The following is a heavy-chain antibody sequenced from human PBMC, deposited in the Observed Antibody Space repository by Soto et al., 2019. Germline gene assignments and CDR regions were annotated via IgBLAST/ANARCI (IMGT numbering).Heavy chain of an antibody. V-gene: IGHV1-69*06. Sequence: QVQLVQSGAEVKKPGSSVKVSCKVYGGTFISYAISWVRQAPGQGLEWVGGIIPLFGTPNYAQKFQGRVTFTADRSTSTAYMELSSLRSEDTATYYCATGRGTGYNWFDPWGQGTLVTVSS. D-gene: IGHD1-1*01. CDR2: IIPLFGTP. J-gene: IGHJ5*02. CDR3: ATGRGTGYNWFDP. CDR1: GGTFISYA.